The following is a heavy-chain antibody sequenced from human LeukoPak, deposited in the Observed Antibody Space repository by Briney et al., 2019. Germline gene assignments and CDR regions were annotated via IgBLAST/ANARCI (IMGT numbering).Heavy chain of an antibody. J-gene: IGHJ4*02. D-gene: IGHD1-26*01. V-gene: IGHV1-2*02. CDR3: ARGSSGGSYLPYYFDS. CDR1: GYTFTGNY. Sequence: ASVKVSCKATGYTFTGNYIHWVRQAPGQGLEWMGWINPNSGGTNYAQKFQGRVTMTRDTSISTAYMELSRLRSDDTAVYYCARGSSGGSYLPYYFDSWGQGTLVTVSS. CDR2: INPNSGGT.